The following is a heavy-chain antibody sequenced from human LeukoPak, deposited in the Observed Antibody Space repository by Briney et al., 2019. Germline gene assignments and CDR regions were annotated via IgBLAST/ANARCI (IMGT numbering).Heavy chain of an antibody. D-gene: IGHD2-15*01. V-gene: IGHV5-51*01. Sequence: GESLKISCKDSGHSFTSYWIGWVRQMPGKGLEWMGIIYPGDSETRYSPSFEGQVTISADKSISTAYLQWSSLKVSDTAMYYCARGVDFDYWGQGTLVTVSS. CDR2: IYPGDSET. J-gene: IGHJ4*02. CDR1: GHSFTSYW. CDR3: ARGVDFDY.